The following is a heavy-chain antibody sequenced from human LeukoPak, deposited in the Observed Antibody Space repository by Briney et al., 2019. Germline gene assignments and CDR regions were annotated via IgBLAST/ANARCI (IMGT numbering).Heavy chain of an antibody. V-gene: IGHV3-23*01. J-gene: IGHJ4*02. CDR2: ISGSGGST. Sequence: GGSLRLSCAASGFTFSSYAMSWVRQAPGKGLEWVSAISGSGGSTYYADSVKGRFAISRDNSKNTLYLQMNSLRAEDTAVYYCAKDLVDCSSTSCYTQGDYWGQGTLVTVSS. CDR3: AKDLVDCSSTSCYTQGDY. D-gene: IGHD2-2*02. CDR1: GFTFSSYA.